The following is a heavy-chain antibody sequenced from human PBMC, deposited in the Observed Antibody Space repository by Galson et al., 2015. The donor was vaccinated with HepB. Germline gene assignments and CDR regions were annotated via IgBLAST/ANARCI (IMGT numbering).Heavy chain of an antibody. Sequence: SETLSLTCTVSGGSINSYYWSWIRQPPGKGLEWIGYIYYSGSTNYNPSLKSRVTISVDTSKNQFSLKLTSVTAADTAMFYCARHGSGGSMDVWGQGTTVTVSS. D-gene: IGHD3-10*01. J-gene: IGHJ6*02. CDR1: GGSINSYY. CDR2: IYYSGST. V-gene: IGHV4-59*08. CDR3: ARHGSGGSMDV.